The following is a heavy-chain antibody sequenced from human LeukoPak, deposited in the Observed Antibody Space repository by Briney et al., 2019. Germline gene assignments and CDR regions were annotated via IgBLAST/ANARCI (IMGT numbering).Heavy chain of an antibody. Sequence: PSETLSLTCAVSSGSINSSNWWSWVRQPPGKGLEWIGEIYPSGSTNYNPSLKSRVTMSVDVSKNEFSLKLTSVTAADTGVYYCARFHTSSWYFDSWGQGILVTVSS. CDR1: SGSINSSNW. V-gene: IGHV4-4*02. CDR2: IYPSGST. J-gene: IGHJ4*02. D-gene: IGHD6-13*01. CDR3: ARFHTSSWYFDS.